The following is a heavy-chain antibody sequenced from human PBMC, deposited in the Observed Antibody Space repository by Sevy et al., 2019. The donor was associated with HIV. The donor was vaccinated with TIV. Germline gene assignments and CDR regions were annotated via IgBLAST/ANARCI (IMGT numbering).Heavy chain of an antibody. D-gene: IGHD5-12*01. CDR1: GFTFSSYG. CDR2: IRYDGSNK. Sequence: GGSLRLSCVASGFTFSSYGMHWVRQAPGKGLEWVAFIRYDGSNKYYADSVKGRFTISRDNSKNTLYLQMNSLRAEDTAVYYCAKDLVAMVADNFDYWGQGTLVTVSS. J-gene: IGHJ4*02. CDR3: AKDLVAMVADNFDY. V-gene: IGHV3-30*02.